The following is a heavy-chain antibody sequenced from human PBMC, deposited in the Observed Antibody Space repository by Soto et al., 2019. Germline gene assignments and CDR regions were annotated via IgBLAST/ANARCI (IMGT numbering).Heavy chain of an antibody. CDR3: ARVQGALKSGWLGP. J-gene: IGHJ5*02. Sequence: GGSLRLSCAASGFTFSTYSMSWVRQTPGRGLEWVASISSASSFIYYSASLNGRFTISRDNAKNSLFLHMTSLTVEDTALYYCARVQGALKSGWLGPWGQGTLGTVYS. CDR2: ISSASSFI. V-gene: IGHV3-21*01. CDR1: GFTFSTYS.